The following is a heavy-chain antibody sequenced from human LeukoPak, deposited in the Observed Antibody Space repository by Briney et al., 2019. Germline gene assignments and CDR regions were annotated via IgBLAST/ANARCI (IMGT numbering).Heavy chain of an antibody. CDR3: ARGGIRGYSAFDNLDF. CDR1: GASINDFY. CDR2: VYYGGST. J-gene: IGHJ4*02. Sequence: PSETLSLTCTVSGASINDFYWTWIRQPPGKGLEWIGYVYYGGSTNYNPSLKSRVSMSVDTSKDQFSLTLTSVTVADTAFYYCARGGIRGYSAFDNLDFWGLGTHVTVSS. V-gene: IGHV4-59*01. D-gene: IGHD5-12*01.